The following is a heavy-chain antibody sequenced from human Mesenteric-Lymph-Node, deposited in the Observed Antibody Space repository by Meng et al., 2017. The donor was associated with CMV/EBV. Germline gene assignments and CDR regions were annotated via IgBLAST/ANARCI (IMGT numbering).Heavy chain of an antibody. J-gene: IGHJ6*02. Sequence: SLKISCAASGFTFNTYAMHWVRQTPGKGLEWVSGISWDNNNIDYVDSVKGRFTISRDNAKNSLYLQMNSLRPEDTALYYCVKGISTVTFYGMDVWGQGTTVTVSS. CDR2: ISWDNNNI. CDR1: GFTFNTYA. CDR3: VKGISTVTFYGMDV. D-gene: IGHD4-11*01. V-gene: IGHV3-9*01.